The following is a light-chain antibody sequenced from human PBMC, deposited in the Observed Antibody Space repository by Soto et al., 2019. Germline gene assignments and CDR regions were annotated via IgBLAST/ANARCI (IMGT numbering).Light chain of an antibody. CDR2: GAS. CDR1: QSVSSSY. V-gene: IGKV3-20*01. J-gene: IGKJ4*01. Sequence: EMVLTQSPGTLPLSPGERATLSCRASQSVSSSYLARYQQKPGQAPSLLIYGASSRATGIPDRFSGSASGTGFTLTISRLEPEDFAVYYCQQYGCSPLTFGGGTKVEIK. CDR3: QQYGCSPLT.